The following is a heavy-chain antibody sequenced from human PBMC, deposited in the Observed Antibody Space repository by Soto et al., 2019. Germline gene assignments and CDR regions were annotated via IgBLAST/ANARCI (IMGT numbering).Heavy chain of an antibody. D-gene: IGHD3-10*01. V-gene: IGHV1-3*01. CDR1: GYTFTSYS. CDR2: INAGNDNI. J-gene: IGHJ4*02. Sequence: ASVKVSCKASGYTFTSYSMHWVRQAPGQRLERIGWINAGNDNITYSQKFQGRVTITRDTSASTAYMELSSLRSEDTAMYYCARDRYYGSGSYNYFDYWGQGTLVTVSS. CDR3: ARDRYYGSGSYNYFDY.